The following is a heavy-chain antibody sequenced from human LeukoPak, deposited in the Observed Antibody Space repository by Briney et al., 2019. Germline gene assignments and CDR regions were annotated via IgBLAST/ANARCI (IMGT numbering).Heavy chain of an antibody. D-gene: IGHD5-24*01. CDR3: ARVTEMATFTRYYFGH. Sequence: GGSLRLSCAASGFTFGSYSINWVCQAPGKGLEWVSSISSSSTYMLYADSVKGRFTISRDNAKNSLYLQMNSLRAEDTAVYYCARVTEMATFTRYYFGHWGQGTLVTVSS. CDR2: ISSSSTYM. J-gene: IGHJ4*02. V-gene: IGHV3-21*01. CDR1: GFTFGSYS.